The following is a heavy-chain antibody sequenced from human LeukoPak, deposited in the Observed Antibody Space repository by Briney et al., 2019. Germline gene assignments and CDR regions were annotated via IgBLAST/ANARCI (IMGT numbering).Heavy chain of an antibody. D-gene: IGHD3-10*01. Sequence: GASVKVSCKASGYTFTSYAMNWVRQAPGQGLEWMGWINTNTGNPTYAQGFTGRFVFSLDTSVSTAYLQISSLKAEDTAVYYCARDLWFGSRVSYNWFDPWGHGTLVTVSS. J-gene: IGHJ5*02. CDR2: INTNTGNP. CDR1: GYTFTSYA. V-gene: IGHV7-4-1*02. CDR3: ARDLWFGSRVSYNWFDP.